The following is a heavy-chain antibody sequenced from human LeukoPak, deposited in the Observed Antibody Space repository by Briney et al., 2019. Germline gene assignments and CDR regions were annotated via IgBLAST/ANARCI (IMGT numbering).Heavy chain of an antibody. CDR3: ARDRGRFYY. V-gene: IGHV3-7*01. CDR2: IKEDGNEK. Sequence: GGSLRLSCAASGLTFSNYWMSWVRQAPGKGLEWVANIKEDGNEKYYVDSVKGRFTISRDNAKKSLYLQMNSLRAEDTAVYYCARDRGRFYYWGQGTTVTVSS. J-gene: IGHJ4*02. CDR1: GLTFSNYW. D-gene: IGHD3-10*01.